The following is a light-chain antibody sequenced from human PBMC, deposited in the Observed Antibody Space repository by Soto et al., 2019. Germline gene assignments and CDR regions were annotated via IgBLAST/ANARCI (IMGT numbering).Light chain of an antibody. J-gene: IGKJ4*01. CDR1: QSVLYSSNNKNY. CDR3: QQYYSTRPST. CDR2: WAS. Sequence: DIVMTQSPDSLAVSLGERATINCKSSQSVLYSSNNKNYLSCYQQKPGQPPKLLIYWASTRESGVPDRFSGSGSATDFTLTISSLQAEDVAVYYCQQYYSTRPSTFGGGTKVEIK. V-gene: IGKV4-1*01.